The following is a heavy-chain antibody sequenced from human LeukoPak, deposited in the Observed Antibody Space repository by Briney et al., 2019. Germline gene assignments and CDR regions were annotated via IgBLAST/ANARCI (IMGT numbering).Heavy chain of an antibody. CDR3: ARVAYSGSYSGY. CDR1: GFTFSSYS. Sequence: PGGSLRLSCAAPGFTFSSYSMNWVRQAPGKGLEWVSYISSSSTIYYADSVKGRFTISRDNAKNSLYLQMNSLRAEDTAVYYCARVAYSGSYSGYWGQGTLVTVSS. V-gene: IGHV3-48*01. CDR2: ISSSSTI. J-gene: IGHJ4*02. D-gene: IGHD1-26*01.